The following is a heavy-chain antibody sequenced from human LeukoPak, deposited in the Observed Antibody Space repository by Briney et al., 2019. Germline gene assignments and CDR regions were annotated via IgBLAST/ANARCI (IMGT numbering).Heavy chain of an antibody. CDR2: ISYDGSNK. CDR1: GFTFSSYA. D-gene: IGHD4-17*01. Sequence: GGSLRLSCAASGFTFSSYAMHWVSQAPGKGLEWVAVISYDGSNKYHADSVKGRFTISRDNSKNTLYLQMNSLRAEDTAVYYCARSPTTTVTTHFDYWGQGTLVTVSS. CDR3: ARSPTTTVTTHFDY. V-gene: IGHV3-30-3*01. J-gene: IGHJ4*02.